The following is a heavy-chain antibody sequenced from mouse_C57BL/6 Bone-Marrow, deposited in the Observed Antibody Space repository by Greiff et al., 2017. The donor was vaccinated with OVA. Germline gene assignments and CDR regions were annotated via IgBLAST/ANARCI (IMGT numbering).Heavy chain of an antibody. CDR3: ARGAY. CDR2: IYPGDGDT. Sequence: VQLQQSGADLVKPEASVKISCKASGYAFSNYWMNWVKQRPGKGLEWIGQIYPGDGDTNYNGKFTGKATLTADKSYSTAYMHLSSLTSEDSEVDFCARGAYWGQGTLGTVSA. V-gene: IGHV1-80*01. J-gene: IGHJ3*01. CDR1: GYAFSNYW.